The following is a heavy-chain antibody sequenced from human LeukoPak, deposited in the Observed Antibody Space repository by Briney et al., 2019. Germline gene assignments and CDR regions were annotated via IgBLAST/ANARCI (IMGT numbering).Heavy chain of an antibody. J-gene: IGHJ4*02. Sequence: GGSLRLSCAASGFTFDDYAMHWVRQAPGKGLEWVSGISWNSGSMGYADSVKGRFTISRDNAKNSLYLQMNSLRAEDTALYYCAKDMGQGGSRYSGSFYWGQGTLVTVSS. CDR1: GFTFDDYA. D-gene: IGHD1-26*01. CDR2: ISWNSGSM. V-gene: IGHV3-9*01. CDR3: AKDMGQGGSRYSGSFY.